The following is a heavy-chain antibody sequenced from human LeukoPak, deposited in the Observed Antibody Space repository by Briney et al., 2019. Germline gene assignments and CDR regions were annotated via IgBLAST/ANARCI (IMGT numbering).Heavy chain of an antibody. CDR1: GFTFSNYA. CDR2: MSGDGDSS. D-gene: IGHD7-27*01. J-gene: IGHJ4*02. V-gene: IGHV3-23*01. CDR3: ASRWGWGDY. Sequence: GGSLRLSCVVSGFTFSNYAMTWVRQAPGKGLEWVSAMSGDGDSSYYADSVKGRFTISRDNSKNTLYLQMNSLRADDTAVYYCASRWGWGDYWGQGTLVTVSS.